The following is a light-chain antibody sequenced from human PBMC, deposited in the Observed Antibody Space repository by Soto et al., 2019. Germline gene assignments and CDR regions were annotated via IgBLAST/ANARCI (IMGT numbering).Light chain of an antibody. CDR3: QQYGSSPPA. CDR1: QSVTSY. J-gene: IGKJ3*01. Sequence: ESVLTQSPGTLSLSPGERATLSCRASQSVTSYLAWYQQKPGQAPRLLIYGASSRATGIPDRFSGSGSGTDFTLTITRLEPEDFAVYYCQQYGSSPPAFGPGTKVDIK. V-gene: IGKV3-20*01. CDR2: GAS.